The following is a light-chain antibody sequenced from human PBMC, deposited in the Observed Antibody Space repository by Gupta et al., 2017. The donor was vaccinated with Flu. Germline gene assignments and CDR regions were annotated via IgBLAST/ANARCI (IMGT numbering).Light chain of an antibody. Sequence: SSVLTQPPSVSAAPGTPARITCEGNYIGSKSMHWYQQKSGQAPVLVVFDDSDRPSGIPERFSGSHSGNTATLTISTVEVGEEADYYCQLWDGGSGCPVIGGGTKLAVL. CDR2: DDS. J-gene: IGLJ3*02. CDR1: YIGSKS. V-gene: IGLV3-21*03. CDR3: QLWDGGSGCPV.